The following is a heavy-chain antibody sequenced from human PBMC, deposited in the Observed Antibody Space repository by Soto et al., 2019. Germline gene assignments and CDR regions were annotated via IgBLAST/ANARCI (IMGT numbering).Heavy chain of an antibody. Sequence: GASVKVSCKASGYTFTGYFIHWVRQAPGQGLEWMGWINANSGGTNYGQKFQRRVTMTRDTSISTAYMELSRLTSDDTALYFCARGPDFYDTSVSYRVIDHWGQGTLVTVSS. D-gene: IGHD3-22*01. J-gene: IGHJ4*02. CDR3: ARGPDFYDTSVSYRVIDH. CDR1: GYTFTGYF. CDR2: INANSGGT. V-gene: IGHV1-2*02.